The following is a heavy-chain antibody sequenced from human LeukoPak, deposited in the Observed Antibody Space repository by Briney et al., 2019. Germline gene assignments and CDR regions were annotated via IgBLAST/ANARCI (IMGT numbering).Heavy chain of an antibody. D-gene: IGHD4-17*01. CDR3: ARDRLTYGDYGDAFDI. CDR1: GFTFSRYS. J-gene: IGHJ3*02. CDR2: ISSSSSYI. Sequence: PGGSLRLSCAASGFTFSRYSMNWVRQAPGKGLEWVSSISSSSSYIYYADSVKGRFTISRDNAKTSLYLQMNSLRAEDTAVYYCARDRLTYGDYGDAFDIWGQGTMVTVSS. V-gene: IGHV3-21*01.